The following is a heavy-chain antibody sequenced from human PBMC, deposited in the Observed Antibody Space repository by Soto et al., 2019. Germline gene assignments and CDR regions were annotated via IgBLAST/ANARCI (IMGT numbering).Heavy chain of an antibody. CDR2: IKQDGSEK. J-gene: IGHJ6*02. V-gene: IGHV3-7*05. D-gene: IGHD6-19*01. Sequence: GGSLRLSCAASGFTFSSYWMSWVRQAPGKGLEWVANIKQDGSEKYYVDSVKGRFTISRDNAKNSLYLQMNSLRAEDTAVYYFAREGDSSGWYYYYGMDVWGQGTTVTVSS. CDR1: GFTFSSYW. CDR3: AREGDSSGWYYYYGMDV.